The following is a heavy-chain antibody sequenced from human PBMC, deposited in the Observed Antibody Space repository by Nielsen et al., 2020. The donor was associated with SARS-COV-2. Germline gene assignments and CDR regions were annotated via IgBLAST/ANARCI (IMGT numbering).Heavy chain of an antibody. CDR3: ARLGVVVARPYYYYGMDV. Sequence: ASVKVSCKASGYTFTGYYVHWVRQAPGQGLEWMGWINPNSGGTNYAQKFQGRVTMTRDTSISTAYMELSRLRSDDTAVYYCARLGVVVARPYYYYGMDVWGQGTTVTVSS. J-gene: IGHJ6*02. D-gene: IGHD2-15*01. V-gene: IGHV1-2*02. CDR1: GYTFTGYY. CDR2: INPNSGGT.